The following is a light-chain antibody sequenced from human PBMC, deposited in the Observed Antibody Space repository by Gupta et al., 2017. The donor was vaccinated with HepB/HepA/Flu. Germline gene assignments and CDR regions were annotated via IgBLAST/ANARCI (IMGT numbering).Light chain of an antibody. V-gene: IGKV1-5*03. Sequence: DIQMTQSPSTLSVSVGARVTISCRASQSISSWLAWYQQKPGKAPKVLIYKASSLESGVPSRFSGGGSETEFTLTISSLQPDDFASYDCLQYKTDPLTFGQGTKVEIK. J-gene: IGKJ1*01. CDR2: KAS. CDR3: LQYKTDPLT. CDR1: QSISSW.